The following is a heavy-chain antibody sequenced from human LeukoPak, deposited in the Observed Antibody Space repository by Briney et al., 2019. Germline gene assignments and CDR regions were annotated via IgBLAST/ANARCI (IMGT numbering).Heavy chain of an antibody. CDR3: ARCRGGYSLGAFDI. CDR2: IWSDGSNK. CDR1: GFTFSVYG. Sequence: PGGSLRLSCAASGFTFSVYGLHWVRQAPGKGLEWVAVIWSDGSNKYFADSVKGRFTISRDNSKNTLYLQMNSLRAEDTAVYYCARCRGGYSLGAFDIWGQGTMVTVSS. J-gene: IGHJ3*02. D-gene: IGHD5-12*01. V-gene: IGHV3-33*01.